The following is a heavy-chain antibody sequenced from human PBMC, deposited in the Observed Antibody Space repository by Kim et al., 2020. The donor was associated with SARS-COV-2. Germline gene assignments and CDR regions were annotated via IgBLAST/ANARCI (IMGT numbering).Heavy chain of an antibody. D-gene: IGHD6-13*01. Sequence: GGSLRLSCAASGFTFSSYSMNWVRQAPGKGLEWVSSISSSSSYIYYADSVKGRFTISRDNAKNSLYLQMNSLRAEDTAVYYCARGGYSSSWYSGFDYWGQGTLVTVSS. V-gene: IGHV3-21*01. CDR3: ARGGYSSSWYSGFDY. J-gene: IGHJ4*02. CDR2: ISSSSSYI. CDR1: GFTFSSYS.